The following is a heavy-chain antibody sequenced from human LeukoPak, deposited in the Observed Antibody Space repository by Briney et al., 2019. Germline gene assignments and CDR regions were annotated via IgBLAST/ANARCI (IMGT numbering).Heavy chain of an antibody. CDR3: AKDIAVAGTMMSGGDY. V-gene: IGHV3-30*02. Sequence: GGSLRLSCAAVGFTFSSYGMHWVRQVPGKGLEWVAFIRYDESNQYYADSVKGRFTISRDNSKNTLYLQMNSLRPEDTAVYYCAKDIAVAGTMMSGGDYWGQGTLVTVSS. J-gene: IGHJ4*02. CDR1: GFTFSSYG. D-gene: IGHD6-19*01. CDR2: IRYDESNQ.